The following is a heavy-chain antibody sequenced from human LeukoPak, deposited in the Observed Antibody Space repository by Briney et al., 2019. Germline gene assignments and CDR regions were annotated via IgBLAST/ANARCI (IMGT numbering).Heavy chain of an antibody. J-gene: IGHJ3*02. CDR1: GFTFSSYC. CDR3: ARDLVVGDAFDI. Sequence: GGSLRLSCAASGFTFSSYCMSWVRQAPGKGLEWVANINHDGSEKYYVDSVKGRFTISRDNAKNSLYLQMNSLRAEDTAVYYCARDLVVGDAFDIWGQGTMVTVSS. CDR2: INHDGSEK. V-gene: IGHV3-7*01. D-gene: IGHD2-15*01.